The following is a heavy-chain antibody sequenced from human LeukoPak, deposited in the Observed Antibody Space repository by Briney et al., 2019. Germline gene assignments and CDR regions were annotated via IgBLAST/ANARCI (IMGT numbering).Heavy chain of an antibody. D-gene: IGHD3-3*01. J-gene: IGHJ4*02. Sequence: SETLSLTCTVSGGFISGYFWNWIRQPAGKGLEWIGRVYSSGSTNYNPSLKSRVTMSVDTSKNQFSLNLSSMTAADTAVYYCAREGGFYRPLDYSGQGTLVTVSS. CDR3: AREGGFYRPLDY. CDR2: VYSSGST. V-gene: IGHV4-4*07. CDR1: GGFISGYF.